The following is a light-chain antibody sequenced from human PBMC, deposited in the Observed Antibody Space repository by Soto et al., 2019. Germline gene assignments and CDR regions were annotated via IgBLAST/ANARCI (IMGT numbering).Light chain of an antibody. CDR1: NIGSKS. J-gene: IGLJ2*01. CDR3: QVWDSSSDPVV. V-gene: IGLV3-21*04. CDR2: YDS. Sequence: SYELTQPPSVSVAPGKTARITCGGNNIGSKSVHWYQQKPGQAPVLVIYYDSDRPSGIPERFSGSNSGNTATLTISRVEAGDEADYYCQVWDSSSDPVVFGGGTKVT.